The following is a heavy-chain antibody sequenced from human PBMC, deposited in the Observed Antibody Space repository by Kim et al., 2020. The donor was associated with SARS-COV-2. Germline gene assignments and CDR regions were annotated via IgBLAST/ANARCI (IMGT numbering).Heavy chain of an antibody. V-gene: IGHV3-7*03. CDR2: IKQDGSEK. CDR3: ARDGYYYDSSGYYNWFDP. J-gene: IGHJ5*02. D-gene: IGHD3-22*01. CDR1: GFTFSSYW. Sequence: GGSLRLSCAASGFTFSSYWMSWVRQAPGKGLEWVANIKQDGSEKYYVDSVKGRFTISRDNAKNSLYLQMNSLRAEDTAVYYCARDGYYYDSSGYYNWFDPWGQGTLGTVSS.